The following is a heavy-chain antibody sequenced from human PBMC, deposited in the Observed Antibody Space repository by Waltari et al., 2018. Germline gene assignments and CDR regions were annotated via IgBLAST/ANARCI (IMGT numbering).Heavy chain of an antibody. V-gene: IGHV4-59*01. D-gene: IGHD3-3*01. CDR1: GGSISSYY. J-gene: IGHJ4*02. CDR2: IYYSGST. Sequence: QVQLQESGPGLVKPSETLSLTCTVSGGSISSYYWSWIRQPPGKGLEWIGYIYYSGSTNYNPSLKSRVTISVDTSKNQFSLKLSSVTAADTVVYYCASLSFWSDMDYWGQGTLVTVSS. CDR3: ASLSFWSDMDY.